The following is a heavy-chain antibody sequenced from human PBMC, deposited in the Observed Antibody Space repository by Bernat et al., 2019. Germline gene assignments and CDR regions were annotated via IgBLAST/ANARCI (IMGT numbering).Heavy chain of an antibody. Sequence: EVQLLESGGGVVQPGGSLRLSCAASGFTFSNYAMTWVRQATGKGLEWVSTISGSGDGTTYYADSVKGRFTISRDNSKNTLYLQMNSLRAEDTAVYYCARDPYFGSGYFDYWGQGTLVTVSS. V-gene: IGHV3-23*01. D-gene: IGHD2-21*01. CDR1: GFTFSNYA. CDR3: ARDPYFGSGYFDY. CDR2: ISGSGDGTT. J-gene: IGHJ4*02.